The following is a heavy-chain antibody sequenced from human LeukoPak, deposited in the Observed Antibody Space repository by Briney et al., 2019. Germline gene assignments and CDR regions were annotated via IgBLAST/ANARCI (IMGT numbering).Heavy chain of an antibody. J-gene: IGHJ4*02. CDR2: IYYSGTT. CDR1: GGSISNFY. D-gene: IGHD5-18*01. Sequence: SETLSATCTVSGGSISNFYWSWIRQPPGKGLEWIGYIYYSGTTNYNPSLKSRVTISVDTSKNQFSLKLRSVTAADTAVYYCARRDTAMSTGAFDYWGQGTLVTVS. CDR3: ARRDTAMSTGAFDY. V-gene: IGHV4-59*01.